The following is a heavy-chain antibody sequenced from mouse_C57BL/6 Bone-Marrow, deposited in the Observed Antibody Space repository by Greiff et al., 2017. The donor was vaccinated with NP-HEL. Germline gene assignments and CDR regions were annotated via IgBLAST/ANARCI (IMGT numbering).Heavy chain of an antibody. V-gene: IGHV1-15*01. CDR2: IDPETGGT. CDR1: GYTFTDYE. J-gene: IGHJ1*03. Sequence: VQLQQSGAELVRPGASVTLSCKASGYTFTDYEMHWVKQTPVHGLEWIGAIDPETGGTAYNQKFKGKAILTADKSSSTAYMELRSLTSEDSAVYYCTRCGGSWYFDVWGTGTTVTVSS. D-gene: IGHD1-1*02. CDR3: TRCGGSWYFDV.